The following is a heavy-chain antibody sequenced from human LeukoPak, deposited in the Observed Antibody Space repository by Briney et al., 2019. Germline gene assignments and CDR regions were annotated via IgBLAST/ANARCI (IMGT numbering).Heavy chain of an antibody. D-gene: IGHD5-18*01. Sequence: ASETLSLTCTVSGGSISSNSAYWGWIRQPRGKGVEWIERIYYSKNTYYNPSLKSRVTISADTSKYQFSLRLDSVSAADTAVYYCASPRGFSYGYFDHWGQGSLVTVSS. V-gene: IGHV4-39*01. CDR2: IYYSKNT. CDR3: ASPRGFSYGYFDH. J-gene: IGHJ4*02. CDR1: GGSISSNSAY.